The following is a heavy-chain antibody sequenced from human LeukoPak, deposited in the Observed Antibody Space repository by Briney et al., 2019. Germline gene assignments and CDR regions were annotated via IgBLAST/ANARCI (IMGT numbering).Heavy chain of an antibody. Sequence: GGSLRLSCAASGFTFSSYSMNWVRQAPGKGLEWVSSISSSSYIYYADSVKGRFTISRDNAKNSLYLQMNSLRAEDTAVYYCARVASDSSGWYHFDYWGQGALVTVSS. J-gene: IGHJ4*02. CDR3: ARVASDSSGWYHFDY. CDR1: GFTFSSYS. CDR2: ISSSSYI. V-gene: IGHV3-21*04. D-gene: IGHD6-19*01.